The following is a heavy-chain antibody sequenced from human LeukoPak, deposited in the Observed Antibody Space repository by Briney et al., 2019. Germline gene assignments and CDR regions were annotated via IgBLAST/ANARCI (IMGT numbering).Heavy chain of an antibody. V-gene: IGHV1-3*01. J-gene: IGHJ6*02. CDR1: GYTFTSYA. CDR2: INAGNGNT. Sequence: ASVKVSCKASGYTFTSYAMHWVRQAPGQRLEWMGWINAGNGNTKYSQKFQGRVTITRDTSASTAYMELSSLRSEDTAVYYCARGPAPVIAAAGNYYGMDVWGQGTTVTVSS. CDR3: ARGPAPVIAAAGNYYGMDV. D-gene: IGHD6-13*01.